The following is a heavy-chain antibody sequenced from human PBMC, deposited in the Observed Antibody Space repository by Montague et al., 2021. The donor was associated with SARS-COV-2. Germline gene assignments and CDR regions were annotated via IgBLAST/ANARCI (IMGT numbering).Heavy chain of an antibody. J-gene: IGHJ5*02. Sequence: SETLSLTCSVSGGPISGYYWSWIRQSPGKGLEWIAYIYYSGGTXXXPSXXXRVIISVDTSKSQFSLKLRSVTAANTAVYYCARDRFIAGGRLPHGFDPWGQGTLVTVSS. D-gene: IGHD6-13*01. CDR1: GGPISGYY. CDR3: ARDRFIAGGRLPHGFDP. CDR2: IYYSGGT. V-gene: IGHV4-59*01.